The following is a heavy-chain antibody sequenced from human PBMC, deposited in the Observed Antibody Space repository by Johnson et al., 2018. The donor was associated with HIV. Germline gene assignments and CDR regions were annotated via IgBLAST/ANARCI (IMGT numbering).Heavy chain of an antibody. CDR2: VNSDGSSL. Sequence: EVQLVESGGGLVQPGGSLRLSCAASGFTFSNYWMHWVRQAPGNGLVWVSRVNSDGSSLSYADSVKGRFTISRDNAKNTLYLQMNSLRAEDTAAYYCARELSHDAFDIWGQGTMVTFSS. CDR1: GFTFSNYW. CDR3: ARELSHDAFDI. J-gene: IGHJ3*02. V-gene: IGHV3-74*01. D-gene: IGHD3-3*02.